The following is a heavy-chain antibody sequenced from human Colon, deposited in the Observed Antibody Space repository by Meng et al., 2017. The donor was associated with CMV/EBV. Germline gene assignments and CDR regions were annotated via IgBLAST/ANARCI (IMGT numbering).Heavy chain of an antibody. CDR3: TKGYSGLAIYAFDV. CDR1: GFTFSAYA. CDR2: ISDDGSDE. Sequence: GESLKISCVVSGFTFSAYAMHWVRQAPGKGLEWVALISDDGSDEYYIDSVTGRFTISRDNSKNTLYLQMNGLKTEDTAIYYCTKGYSGLAIYAFDVWGQGTRVTVSS. D-gene: IGHD3-22*01. V-gene: IGHV3-30*04. J-gene: IGHJ3*01.